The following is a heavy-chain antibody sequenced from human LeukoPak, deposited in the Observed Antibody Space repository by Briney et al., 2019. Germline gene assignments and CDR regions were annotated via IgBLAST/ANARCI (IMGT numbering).Heavy chain of an antibody. D-gene: IGHD6-19*01. CDR1: GGSISSSSYY. CDR3: ARSTVPGTRKVDY. J-gene: IGHJ4*02. CDR2: IYYSGST. V-gene: IGHV4-39*01. Sequence: SETLSLTCTVSGGSISSSSYYWGWIRQPPGKGLEWIVSIYYSGSTYYNPSLKSRVTISVDTSKNQFSLKLSSVTAADTAVYYCARSTVPGTRKVDYWGQGTLVTVSS.